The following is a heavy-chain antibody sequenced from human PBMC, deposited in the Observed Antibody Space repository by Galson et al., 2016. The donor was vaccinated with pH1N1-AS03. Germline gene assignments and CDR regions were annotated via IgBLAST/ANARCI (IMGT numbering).Heavy chain of an antibody. D-gene: IGHD5-12*01. CDR2: INTDSGGT. CDR1: GYAFTDYY. Sequence: QSGAEVKKPGASVKVSCKASGYAFTDYYMHLLRQAPGQGLEWMAWINTDSGGTDYAQKFQGRLTISADRSTSTAYMDLSSLTSDDPAIYFCAREGMDVATGVLPDAVGVWGQGTVLIVSS. V-gene: IGHV1-2*02. J-gene: IGHJ3*01. CDR3: AREGMDVATGVLPDAVGV.